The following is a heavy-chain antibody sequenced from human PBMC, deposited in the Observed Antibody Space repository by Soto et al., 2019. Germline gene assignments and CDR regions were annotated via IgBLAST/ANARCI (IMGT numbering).Heavy chain of an antibody. Sequence: EVQLVESGGGLVQPGGSLRLSCAASGFTFSNYWMTWVGRAPRKVLEWVGNIKEYGSEKYYVDYVKGRFTISRDNAKNSVFLQMNSLRAEDTAVYFCASTNSGSHFARDFWGQGTLVTVSS. V-gene: IGHV3-7*01. CDR2: IKEYGSEK. CDR3: ASTNSGSHFARDF. CDR1: GFTFSNYW. D-gene: IGHD1-26*01. J-gene: IGHJ4*02.